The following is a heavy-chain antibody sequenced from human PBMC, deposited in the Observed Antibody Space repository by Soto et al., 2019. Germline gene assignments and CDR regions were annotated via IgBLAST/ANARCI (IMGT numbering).Heavy chain of an antibody. D-gene: IGHD5-18*01. V-gene: IGHV1-2*04. J-gene: IGHJ3*02. CDR1: GYTFTGYY. CDR3: ARDRRGYSYGSSGFDAFDI. CDR2: INPNSGGT. Sequence: GASVKVSCKASGYTFTGYYMHWVRQAPGQGLDWMGWINPNSGGTNYAQKFQGWVTMTRDTSISAAYMELSRLRSDDTAVYYCARDRRGYSYGSSGFDAFDIWGQGTMVTVSS.